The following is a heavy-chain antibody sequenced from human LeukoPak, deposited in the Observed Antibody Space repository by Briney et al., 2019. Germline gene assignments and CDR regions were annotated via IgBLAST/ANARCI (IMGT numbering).Heavy chain of an antibody. V-gene: IGHV3-33*01. CDR3: ARSQSSSLIDY. CDR1: GFSFSAYG. Sequence: GRSLRLSCAASGFSFSAYGVHWVRQAPGKGLEWVAVIWYDGSSKDYADSVKGRFTLSRDNSKNTLYLQMNSLTVEDTAVYYCARSQSSSLIDYWGQGTLVTVSS. CDR2: IWYDGSSK. J-gene: IGHJ4*02. D-gene: IGHD6-13*01.